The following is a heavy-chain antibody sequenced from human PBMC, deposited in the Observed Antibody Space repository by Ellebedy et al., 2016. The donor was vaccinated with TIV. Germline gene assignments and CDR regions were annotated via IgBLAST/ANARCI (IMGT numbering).Heavy chain of an antibody. V-gene: IGHV1-69*13. J-gene: IGHJ6*01. CDR3: ARGFSGGTGELYYYGIXV. D-gene: IGHD1-7*01. Sequence: AASVKVSCKASGGTFXXYAISWVRQAXGQGLEWMGGIIPLFLTANYAQKFQGRVTISADASTRTAYMELSSLRSEDTAVYYCARGFSGGTGELYYYGIXVWGQGTTVTVSS. CDR2: IIPLFLTA. CDR1: GGTFXXYA.